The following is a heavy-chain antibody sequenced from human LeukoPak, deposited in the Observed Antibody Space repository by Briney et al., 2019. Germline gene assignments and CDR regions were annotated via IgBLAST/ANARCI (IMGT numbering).Heavy chain of an antibody. Sequence: GESLKISCKGSGYSFTSYWIGWVRQMPGKGLEWMGIIYTGDSDTRYSPSFQGQVTISADKSISTAYLQWSSLKASDTAMYYCARLVIWYSSSPARLPGGHFDYWGQGTLVTVSS. CDR1: GYSFTSYW. CDR2: IYTGDSDT. D-gene: IGHD6-6*01. V-gene: IGHV5-51*01. CDR3: ARLVIWYSSSPARLPGGHFDY. J-gene: IGHJ4*02.